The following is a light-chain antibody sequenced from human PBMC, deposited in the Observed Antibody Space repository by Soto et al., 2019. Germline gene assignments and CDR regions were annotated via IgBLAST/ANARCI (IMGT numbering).Light chain of an antibody. CDR2: RNN. CDR1: SSNIGSNS. Sequence: QSVLTQPPSASGTPGQRVTISCSGSSSNIGSNSVYWYQHLPGTAPKLLIYRNNQRPSGVPGRFSGSKSGTSASLAISGLRSEDEADYYCAAWDDSLSGWVFGGGTKLTVL. V-gene: IGLV1-47*01. CDR3: AAWDDSLSGWV. J-gene: IGLJ3*02.